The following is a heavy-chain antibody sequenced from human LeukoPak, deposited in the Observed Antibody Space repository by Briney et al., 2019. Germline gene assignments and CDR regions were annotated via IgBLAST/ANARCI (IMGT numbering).Heavy chain of an antibody. CDR2: IIPIFGTA. Sequence: ASVKVSCKASGGTFSSYAISWVRQAPGQGLEWMGGIIPIFGTANYAQKFQGRVTITADESTSTAYMELTSLRSEDTAVYYCARGLTGDRGFDIWGQGTMVTVSS. CDR3: ARGLTGDRGFDI. D-gene: IGHD7-27*01. V-gene: IGHV1-69*13. CDR1: GGTFSSYA. J-gene: IGHJ3*02.